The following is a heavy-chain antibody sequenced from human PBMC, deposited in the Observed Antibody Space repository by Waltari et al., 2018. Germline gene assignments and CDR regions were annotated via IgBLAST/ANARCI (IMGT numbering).Heavy chain of an antibody. CDR3: ARRDYYYYYMDV. J-gene: IGHJ6*03. CDR1: GGTFSSYA. Sequence: QVQLVQSGAEVKKPGSSVKVSCKASGGTFSSYAISWVRQAPGQGLEWMGGIIPIRGIANYAQKFQGRVTITADESTSTAYMELSSLRSEDTAVDYCARRDYYYYYMDVWGKGTTVTVSS. V-gene: IGHV1-69*04. CDR2: IIPIRGIA.